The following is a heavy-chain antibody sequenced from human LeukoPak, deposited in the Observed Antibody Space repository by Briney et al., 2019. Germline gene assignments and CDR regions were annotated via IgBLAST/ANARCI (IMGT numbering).Heavy chain of an antibody. CDR3: ARHGVTGSSSSPNDY. V-gene: IGHV5-51*01. CDR2: IYPGDSDT. Sequence: GESLKISCKGSEYSFTNYWIGWVRQMPGKGLEWMGIIYPGDSDTRYSPSFQGQVTISADKSISTAYLQWSSLKASDTAMYYCARHGVTGSSSSPNDYWGQGTLVTVSS. J-gene: IGHJ4*02. CDR1: EYSFTNYW. D-gene: IGHD6-6*01.